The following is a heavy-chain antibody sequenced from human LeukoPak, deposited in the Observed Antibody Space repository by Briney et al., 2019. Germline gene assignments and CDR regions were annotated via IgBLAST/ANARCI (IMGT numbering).Heavy chain of an antibody. CDR2: IYDSGST. CDR1: GGSMNSYY. D-gene: IGHD6-19*01. Sequence: SETLSLTCTVSGGSMNSYYWSWIRQPPGKGLEWIAYIYDSGSTNYNPSLKSRVTMSVDTSKNQFSLTLSSVTAADTAVYYCARTRSYYMDVWAKGTTVTVSS. CDR3: ARTRSYYMDV. V-gene: IGHV4-59*12. J-gene: IGHJ6*03.